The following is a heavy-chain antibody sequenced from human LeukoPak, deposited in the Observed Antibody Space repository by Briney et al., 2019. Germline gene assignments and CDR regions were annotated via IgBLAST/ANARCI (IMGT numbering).Heavy chain of an antibody. CDR2: ISGSGGST. CDR1: GFTFSSYG. CDR3: AKDFFGRRYKKNYGDYFDY. Sequence: GSLRLSCAASGFTFSSYGMSWVRQAPGKGLEWVSAISGSGGSTYYADSVKGRFTISRDNSKNTLYVQMNSLRAEDTAVYYCAKDFFGRRYKKNYGDYFDYWGQGTLVIVPS. J-gene: IGHJ4*02. V-gene: IGHV3-23*01. D-gene: IGHD4-17*01.